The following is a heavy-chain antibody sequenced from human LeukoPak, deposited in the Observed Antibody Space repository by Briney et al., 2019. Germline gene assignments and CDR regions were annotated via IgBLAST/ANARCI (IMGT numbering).Heavy chain of an antibody. CDR1: GYTFTGYY. Sequence: ASVKVSCKASGYTFTGYYMHWVRQAPGQGLEWMGWVSANNGHTNYAQKFQGRVTMTTDTSTSTANMELKSLRSDDTAVYYCARLLEEYYDILTGLDYWGQGTLVTVSS. CDR3: ARLLEEYYDILTGLDY. CDR2: VSANNGHT. D-gene: IGHD3-9*01. J-gene: IGHJ4*02. V-gene: IGHV1-18*04.